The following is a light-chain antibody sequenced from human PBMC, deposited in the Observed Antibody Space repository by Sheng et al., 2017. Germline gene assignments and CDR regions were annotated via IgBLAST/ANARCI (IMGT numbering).Light chain of an antibody. J-gene: IGKJ1*01. CDR3: QQYNNWPPWT. Sequence: DIVLTQSPGTLSVSPGERATLSCRASQSVGSNFAWYQQKPGQAPRLLIYGASTRATGIPARFSGSGSGTEFTLTISSLQSEDFAVYYCQQYNNWPPWTFGQGTQVEIK. V-gene: IGKV3-15*01. CDR1: QSVGSN. CDR2: GAS.